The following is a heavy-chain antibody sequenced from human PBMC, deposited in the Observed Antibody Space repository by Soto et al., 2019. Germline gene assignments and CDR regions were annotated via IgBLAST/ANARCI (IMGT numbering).Heavy chain of an antibody. D-gene: IGHD3-10*01. CDR3: AKDYYYGSGSLDAFDI. J-gene: IGHJ3*02. CDR2: ISGSGGST. V-gene: IGHV3-23*01. CDR1: GFTFSSYA. Sequence: GGSLRLSCAASGFTFSSYAMSWVRQAPGKGLEWVSAISGSGGSTYYADSVKGRFTISRDNSKNTLYLQMNSLRAEDTAVYYCAKDYYYGSGSLDAFDIWGQGTMVTVSS.